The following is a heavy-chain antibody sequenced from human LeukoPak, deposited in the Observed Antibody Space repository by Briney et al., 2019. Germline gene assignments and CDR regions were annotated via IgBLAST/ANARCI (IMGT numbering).Heavy chain of an antibody. CDR3: ATYYYDSGGFHFHH. J-gene: IGHJ1*01. V-gene: IGHV3-64*01. CDR1: GFTFRSYG. Sequence: GGSLRLSCAASGFTFRSYGMHWVRQAPGRGLEYVSAISSNGGRTYYANSVKGRFTISRDNSRNTLYLQMGSLRAEDMAVYYCATYYYDSGGFHFHHWGQGTLVTVSS. D-gene: IGHD3-22*01. CDR2: ISSNGGRT.